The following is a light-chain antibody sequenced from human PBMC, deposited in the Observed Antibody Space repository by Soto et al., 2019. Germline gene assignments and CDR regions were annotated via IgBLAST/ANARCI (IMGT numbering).Light chain of an antibody. CDR3: APLTRYPLC. CDR1: QYIGDF. V-gene: IGKV1-39*01. CDR2: AAS. J-gene: IGKJ4*01. Sequence: SNITQSPSSLSASVGDRVTITCRASQYIGDFLNCYQQTPGKAPKLLIYAASTLQSGVPSRFSGSGSGTGFTLTISSLQPEENATYYFAPLTRYPLCFAGGTNV.